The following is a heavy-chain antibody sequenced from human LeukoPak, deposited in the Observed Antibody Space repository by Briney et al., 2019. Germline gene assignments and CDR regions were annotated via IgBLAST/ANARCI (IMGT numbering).Heavy chain of an antibody. CDR1: GFTFSRHG. CDR2: VTGSGGST. J-gene: IGHJ5*02. Sequence: GGSLRLSCAASGFTFSRHGMSWVRRAPGKGLEWVSAVTGSGGSTYYAASVKGRFTISRDSSRNTVFLQMNSLRAEDTAVYYCAKDADSSNWYNWFDPWGQGTLVTVSS. CDR3: AKDADSSNWYNWFDP. V-gene: IGHV3-23*01. D-gene: IGHD6-13*01.